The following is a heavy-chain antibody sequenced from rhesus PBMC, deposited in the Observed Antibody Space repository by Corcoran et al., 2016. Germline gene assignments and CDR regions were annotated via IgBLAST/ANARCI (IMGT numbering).Heavy chain of an antibody. CDR3: ARDGSSGWYWAY. Sequence: QLQLQESGPGLVKPSETLSVTCAVSGGSISSSYWSWIRQAPGKGLEWIGYIYGIGSSTNYNPSLTSRVTLSVDTSKNQLSLKLSSVTTADTAVYYCARDGSSGWYWAYWGQGVLVTVSS. CDR2: IYGIGSST. D-gene: IGHD6-31*01. V-gene: IGHV4-169*02. J-gene: IGHJ4*01. CDR1: GGSISSSY.